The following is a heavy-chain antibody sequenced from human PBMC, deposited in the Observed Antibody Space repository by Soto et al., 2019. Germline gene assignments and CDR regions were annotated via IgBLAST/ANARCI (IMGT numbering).Heavy chain of an antibody. D-gene: IGHD2-15*01. CDR2: NNQEGNTT. V-gene: IGHV3-64*02. Sequence: PGGFLRLFCAASVSIFSSDPYHVVRLSLGKGRENIAVNNQEGNTTEYADSVKGRFTMSRDSSMNALLLQLCSVRDDVMAVYYCARDATVDGGNSLLLDYWGQGTQVTV. J-gene: IGHJ4*02. CDR1: VSIFSSDP. CDR3: ARDATVDGGNSLLLDY.